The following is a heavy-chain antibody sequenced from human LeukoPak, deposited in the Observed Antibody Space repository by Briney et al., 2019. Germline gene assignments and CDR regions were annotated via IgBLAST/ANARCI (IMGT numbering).Heavy chain of an antibody. Sequence: GGSLRLSCAASGFPFSDYGMYWVRQAPGKGLEWLAVISHDGSNKYYADSVKGRITISRDNSMNTLYLQMNSLRAEDTAVYYCATMIVGKSNWFDPWGQGTLVTVSS. D-gene: IGHD3-22*01. J-gene: IGHJ5*02. CDR2: ISHDGSNK. CDR3: ATMIVGKSNWFDP. CDR1: GFPFSDYG. V-gene: IGHV3-30*03.